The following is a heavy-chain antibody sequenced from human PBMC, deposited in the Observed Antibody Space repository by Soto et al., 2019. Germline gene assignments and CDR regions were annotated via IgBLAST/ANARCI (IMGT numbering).Heavy chain of an antibody. CDR3: AKSGIAARPHYYYYYGMDV. CDR2: ISGSGGST. D-gene: IGHD6-6*01. V-gene: IGHV3-23*01. CDR1: GFTFSSYA. J-gene: IGHJ6*02. Sequence: GGSLRLSCAASGFTFSSYARSWVRQATGKGLEWVSAISGSGGSTYYADSVKGRFTISRDNSKHTLYLQMNSLRAEDTAVYYCAKSGIAARPHYYYYYGMDVWGQGTTVTVSS.